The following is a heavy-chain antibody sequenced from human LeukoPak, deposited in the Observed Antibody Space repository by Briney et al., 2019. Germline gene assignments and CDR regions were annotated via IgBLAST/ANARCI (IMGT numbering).Heavy chain of an antibody. CDR1: GFTFSSYG. Sequence: GGSLRLSCAVSGFTFSSYGMHWVRQAPGKGLEWVAVIWYDGSNKYYADSVKGRFTISRDNSKNTLYLQLNSLRAEDTAVYYCARVSSGGHFGYWGQGILVTVSS. J-gene: IGHJ4*02. D-gene: IGHD2-15*01. CDR3: ARVSSGGHFGY. CDR2: IWYDGSNK. V-gene: IGHV3-33*01.